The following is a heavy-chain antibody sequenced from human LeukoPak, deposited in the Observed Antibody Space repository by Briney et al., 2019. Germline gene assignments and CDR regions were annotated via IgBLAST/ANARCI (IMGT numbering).Heavy chain of an antibody. CDR3: AKDIQLST. CDR1: GFTFRDAA. V-gene: IGHV3-23*01. D-gene: IGHD5-24*01. J-gene: IGHJ3*01. Sequence: GGSLRLSCAFSGFTFRDAAMTWVRQAPGKGLEWVSLISSSGNNAYYADSVKGRFTISRDNSKNTLSLQMNSLRVEDTAIYYCAKDIQLSTWGLGTMVTVSS. CDR2: ISSSGNNA.